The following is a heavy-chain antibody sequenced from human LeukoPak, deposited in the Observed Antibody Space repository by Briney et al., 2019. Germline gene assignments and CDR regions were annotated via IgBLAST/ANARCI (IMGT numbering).Heavy chain of an antibody. CDR3: ARDNEPNYYDSSGSLDY. CDR2: INSDGSST. V-gene: IGHV3-74*01. Sequence: GGSLRLSCAASGFTFSSYWMHWGRQAPGKGLVWVSRINSDGSSTSYADSVKGRFTISRDNAKNTLYLQMNSLRAEDTAVYYCARDNEPNYYDSSGSLDYWGQGTLVTVSS. J-gene: IGHJ4*02. CDR1: GFTFSSYW. D-gene: IGHD3-22*01.